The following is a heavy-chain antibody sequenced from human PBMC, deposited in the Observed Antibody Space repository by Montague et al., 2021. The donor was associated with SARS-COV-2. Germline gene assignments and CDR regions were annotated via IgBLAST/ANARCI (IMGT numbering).Heavy chain of an antibody. Sequence: SETLSLTCAVSGGSFSPYYWSWIRQPPGKGLEWIGEISQGGNTKYNPSPQSRVSISLDTSRNQFSLKVSSVTAADTAIYYCARLGDGIVPSPILGLGPYYSFYYMDVWGKGTTVTVSS. D-gene: IGHD2-2*02. CDR3: ARLGDGIVPSPILGLGPYYSFYYMDV. CDR2: ISQGGNT. V-gene: IGHV4-34*01. CDR1: GGSFSPYY. J-gene: IGHJ6*03.